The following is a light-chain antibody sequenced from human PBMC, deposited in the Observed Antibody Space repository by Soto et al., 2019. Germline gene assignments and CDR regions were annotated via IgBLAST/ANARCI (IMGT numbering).Light chain of an antibody. CDR3: QQYYSYPPLT. CDR2: AAS. Sequence: AIRMTQSPSSFSASTGDRVTITCRASQGISSYLAWYQQKPGKAPKLLIYAASTLQSGVPSRFSGSGSGTAFTLTITCLQSEDFATYYCQQYYSYPPLTFGGGTKVEIK. CDR1: QGISSY. V-gene: IGKV1-8*01. J-gene: IGKJ4*01.